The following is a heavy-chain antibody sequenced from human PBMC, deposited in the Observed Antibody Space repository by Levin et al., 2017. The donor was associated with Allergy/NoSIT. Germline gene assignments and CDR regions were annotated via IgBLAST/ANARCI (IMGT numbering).Heavy chain of an antibody. CDR1: GFTFSSYA. D-gene: IGHD6-13*01. V-gene: IGHV3-30-3*01. CDR2: ISYDGSNK. Sequence: GGSLRLSCAASGFTFSSYAMHWVRQAPGKGLEWVAVISYDGSNKYYADSVKGRFTISRDNSKNTLYLQMNSLRAEDTACYYCARDDQEAAGDIDYWGQGTLVTVSS. J-gene: IGHJ4*02. CDR3: ARDDQEAAGDIDY.